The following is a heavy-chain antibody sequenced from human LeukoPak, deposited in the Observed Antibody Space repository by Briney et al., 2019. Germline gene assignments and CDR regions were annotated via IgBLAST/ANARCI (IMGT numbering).Heavy chain of an antibody. CDR2: ISGSGGST. J-gene: IGHJ4*02. CDR1: GFTFSSYA. Sequence: GGSLRLSCAASGFTFSSYAISWVRQAPGKGLEWFSAISGSGGSTYYADSVKGRFTISRDNSKNTLYLQMNSLRAEDTAVYYCAKVPGIAVAYFDYWGQGTLVTVSS. V-gene: IGHV3-23*01. D-gene: IGHD6-19*01. CDR3: AKVPGIAVAYFDY.